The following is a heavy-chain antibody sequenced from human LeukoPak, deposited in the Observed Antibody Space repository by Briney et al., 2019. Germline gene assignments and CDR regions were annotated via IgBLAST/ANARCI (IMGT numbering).Heavy chain of an antibody. CDR3: ARVRSDYYDSSGYQIFDY. CDR1: GGSISSGDYY. J-gene: IGHJ4*02. V-gene: IGHV4-30-4*01. CDR2: IYYSGST. D-gene: IGHD3-22*01. Sequence: SETLSLTCTVSGGSISSGDYYWSWIRQPPGKGLEWIGYIYYSGSTYYNPSLKSRVTISVDTSKNQFSLKLSSVTAADTAVYYCARVRSDYYDSSGYQIFDYWGQGTLVTVSS.